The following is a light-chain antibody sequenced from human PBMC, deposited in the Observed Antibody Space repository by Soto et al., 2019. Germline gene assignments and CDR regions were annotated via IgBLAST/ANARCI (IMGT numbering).Light chain of an antibody. CDR3: FSYAGSSTQYV. CDR2: EDS. CDR1: SSDVGSHNL. J-gene: IGLJ1*01. Sequence: QSALTQPASVSGSPGQSIAISCTGTSSDVGSHNLVSWYQQHPGKAPKLMIYEDSKRPSGVSNRFSGSKSGNTASLTISGLQAEDEADYYCFSYAGSSTQYVFGTGTKLTVL. V-gene: IGLV2-23*01.